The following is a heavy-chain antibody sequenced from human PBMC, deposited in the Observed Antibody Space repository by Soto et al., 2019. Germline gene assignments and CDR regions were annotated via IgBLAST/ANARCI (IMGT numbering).Heavy chain of an antibody. CDR1: GGSFSGYY. J-gene: IGHJ6*02. D-gene: IGHD3-3*01. CDR3: ARGRTILRFLEWWVSYYYYGMDV. V-gene: IGHV4-34*01. CDR2: INHSGST. Sequence: PSETLSLTCAVYGGSFSGYYWSWIRQPPGKGLEWIGEINHSGSTNYNPSLKSRVTISVDTSKNQFSLKLSSVTAADTAVYYCARGRTILRFLEWWVSYYYYGMDVWGQGTTVTVS.